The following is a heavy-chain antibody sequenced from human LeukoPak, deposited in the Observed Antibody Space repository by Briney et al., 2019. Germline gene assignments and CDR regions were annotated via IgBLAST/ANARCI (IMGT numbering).Heavy chain of an antibody. CDR1: GGSISSYY. V-gene: IGHV4-59*01. CDR3: ARDSSSWGGAFDI. CDR2: IYYSGST. D-gene: IGHD2-2*01. J-gene: IGHJ3*02. Sequence: SETLSLTCTVSGGSISSYYWSWIRQPPGKGLEWIGYIYYSGSTNYNPSLKSRVTISVDTSKNQFSLKLSSVTAADTAMYYCARDSSSWGGAFDIWGQGTMVTVSS.